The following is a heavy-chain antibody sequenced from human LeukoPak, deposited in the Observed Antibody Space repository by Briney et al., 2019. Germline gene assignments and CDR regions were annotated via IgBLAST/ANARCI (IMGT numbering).Heavy chain of an antibody. D-gene: IGHD5-24*01. CDR3: ARSTRARYFDL. Sequence: GGSLRLSCAASGFTFSIYGMHWVRQAPGKGLEWVAYIRYDGSEKYYAESLKGRFTISRDNSKNTLYLQMNSLRAEDTALYYCARSTRARYFDLWGRSTLVTVSS. J-gene: IGHJ2*01. V-gene: IGHV3-30*02. CDR2: IRYDGSEK. CDR1: GFTFSIYG.